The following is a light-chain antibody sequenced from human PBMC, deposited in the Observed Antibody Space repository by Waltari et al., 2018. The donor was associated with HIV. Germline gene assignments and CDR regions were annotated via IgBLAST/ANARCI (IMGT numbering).Light chain of an antibody. CDR3: CSYAGSYTFV. Sequence: QSALTPPRSVSASPGQSVTTSCTDTSSDVGGSNNLSWYQQHPGQAPKLMIYDVSKRPSGVPDRFSGSKSGNTASLTISGLQAEDEADYYCCSYAGSYTFVFGGGTKLTVL. J-gene: IGLJ2*01. V-gene: IGLV2-11*01. CDR1: SSDVGGSNN. CDR2: DVS.